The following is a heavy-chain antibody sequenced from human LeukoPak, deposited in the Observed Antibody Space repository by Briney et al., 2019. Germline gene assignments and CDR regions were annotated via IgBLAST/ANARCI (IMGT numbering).Heavy chain of an antibody. V-gene: IGHV6-1*01. J-gene: IGHJ4*02. CDR2: AYYRSKLFT. CDR1: GDSFSTNSVA. CDR3: ARGSGYTVDY. D-gene: IGHD3-22*01. Sequence: SQTLSLTCAISGDSFSTNSVAWHWIRQSPSRGLEWLGRAYYRSKLFTDYAVSVKSRIAINPDTSRNQFPLQLNSVTPEDTAVYYCARGSGYTVDYWGQGTLVTVST.